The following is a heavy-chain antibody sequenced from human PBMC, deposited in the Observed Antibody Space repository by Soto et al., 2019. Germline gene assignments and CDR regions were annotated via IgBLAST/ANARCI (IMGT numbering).Heavy chain of an antibody. CDR2: IKQDGSEK. J-gene: IGHJ4*02. V-gene: IGHV3-7*05. D-gene: IGHD3-3*01. CDR1: GFGFSTYW. Sequence: TGGSLRLSCAASGFGFSTYWMTWVRQAPGKGLEWVANIKQDGSEKYYVDSVRGRFTISRDNAKKSLYLQMNSLRAEDTAVYYCARPYYDFWSGYSPLYYWGQGTVVTVSS. CDR3: ARPYYDFWSGYSPLYY.